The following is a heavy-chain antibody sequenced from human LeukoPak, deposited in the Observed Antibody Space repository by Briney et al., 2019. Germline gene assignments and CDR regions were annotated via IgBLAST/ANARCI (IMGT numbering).Heavy chain of an antibody. CDR3: ARHLSRSPQKVRFDP. Sequence: SETLSLTCTVSGGSISSYYWSWIRQPPGKGLEWIGYIYYSGSTNYNPSLKSRVTISVDTSKNQFSLKLSSETAADTAVYYCARHLSRSPQKVRFDPWGQGTLVTVSS. D-gene: IGHD3-16*02. J-gene: IGHJ5*02. V-gene: IGHV4-59*08. CDR2: IYYSGST. CDR1: GGSISSYY.